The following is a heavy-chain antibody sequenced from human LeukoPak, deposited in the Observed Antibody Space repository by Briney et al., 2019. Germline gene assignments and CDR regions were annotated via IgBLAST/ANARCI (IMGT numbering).Heavy chain of an antibody. CDR3: ARPLSSTAARPTAGLDY. CDR2: ISSGSSYI. J-gene: IGHJ4*02. CDR1: GFTFSSYS. V-gene: IGHV3-21*01. Sequence: PGGSLRLSCAASGFTFSSYSMHWVRQAPWKGLEWVSSISSGSSYIYYADSVKGRFTISRDNAKNSLYLQMNSLRAEDTALYYCARPLSSTAARPTAGLDYWGQGTLVTVSS. D-gene: IGHD6-6*01.